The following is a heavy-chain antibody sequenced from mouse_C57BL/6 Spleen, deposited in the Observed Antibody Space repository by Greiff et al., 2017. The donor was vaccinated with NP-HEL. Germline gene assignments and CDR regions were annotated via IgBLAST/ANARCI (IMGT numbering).Heavy chain of an antibody. D-gene: IGHD2-1*01. CDR3: ARAGNDAMDY. CDR1: GYSFTGYY. Sequence: VQLKQSGPELVKPGASVKISCKASGYSFTGYYMNWVKQSPEKSLEWIGEINPSTGGTTYNQKFKAKATLTVDKSSSTAYMQLKSLTSEDSAVYYCARAGNDAMDYWGQGTSVTVSS. J-gene: IGHJ4*01. CDR2: INPSTGGT. V-gene: IGHV1-42*01.